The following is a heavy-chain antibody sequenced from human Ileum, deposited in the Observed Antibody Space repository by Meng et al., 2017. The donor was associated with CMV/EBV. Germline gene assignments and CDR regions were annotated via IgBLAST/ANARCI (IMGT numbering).Heavy chain of an antibody. D-gene: IGHD1-26*01. Sequence: ALSGDRVSSNSATWNWLRQSPSRGLEWLGRTYYRSKWYNDYAVSVKSRITINPDTSKNQFSLQLNSVTPEDTAVYYCARGRYGALDYWGQGTLVTVSS. CDR2: TYYRSKWYN. V-gene: IGHV6-1*01. CDR3: ARGRYGALDY. CDR1: GDRVSSNSAT. J-gene: IGHJ4*02.